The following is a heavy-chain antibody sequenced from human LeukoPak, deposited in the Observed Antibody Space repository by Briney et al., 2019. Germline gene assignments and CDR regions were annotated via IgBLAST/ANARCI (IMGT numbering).Heavy chain of an antibody. V-gene: IGHV3-48*02. Sequence: GGSLRLSCAASGFTFSSYAMNWVRQAPGKGLEWVSYISSSSNTIYYADSVKGRFTISRDKAKNELSLQMNSLRDEDTAVYYCAREWGFDYWGQGTLVTVSS. CDR1: GFTFSSYA. J-gene: IGHJ4*02. CDR3: AREWGFDY. D-gene: IGHD3-16*01. CDR2: ISSSSNTI.